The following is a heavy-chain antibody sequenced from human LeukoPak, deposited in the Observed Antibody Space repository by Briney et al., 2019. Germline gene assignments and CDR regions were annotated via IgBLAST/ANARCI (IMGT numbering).Heavy chain of an antibody. V-gene: IGHV4-4*09. CDR2: IKKGRKT. D-gene: IGHD6-19*01. J-gene: IGHJ2*01. Sequence: SETLSLTCTVSGGSVSSYYWSWFRQPPGKGREWFGKIKKGRKTKYNSSLESRVTISVDTSKNQFFLKLSSVTAADTAVYYCARFHSGPSGWYVLWYFDLWGRGTLVTVSS. CDR1: GGSVSSYY. CDR3: ARFHSGPSGWYVLWYFDL.